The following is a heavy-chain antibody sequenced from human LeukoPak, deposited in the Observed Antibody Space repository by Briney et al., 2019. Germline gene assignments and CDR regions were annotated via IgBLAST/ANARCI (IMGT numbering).Heavy chain of an antibody. J-gene: IGHJ4*02. D-gene: IGHD2-2*01. Sequence: ASVKASCKTSGYTFTGYYMHWVRQAPGQGPEWMGWINPNSGGTNYAQKFQGRVTMTRDTSISTAYMELNRLRSDDTAVYYCASSSSPYFDYWGQGTLVTVSS. V-gene: IGHV1-2*02. CDR3: ASSSSPYFDY. CDR2: INPNSGGT. CDR1: GYTFTGYY.